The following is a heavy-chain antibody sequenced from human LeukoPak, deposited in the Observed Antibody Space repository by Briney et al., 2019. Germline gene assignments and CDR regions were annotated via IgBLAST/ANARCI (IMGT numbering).Heavy chain of an antibody. CDR2: ISSSGNTI. J-gene: IGHJ4*02. CDR1: GFTFSSYE. CDR3: AAAYCGGDCYLDY. D-gene: IGHD2-21*02. V-gene: IGHV3-48*03. Sequence: PGGSLRLSCAASGFTFSSYEMNWVRQAPGKGLKWVSYISSSGNTIYYADSVKGRFTVSRDNAKKSLYLQMNSLRAEDTAVYYCAAAYCGGDCYLDYWGQGTLVTVSS.